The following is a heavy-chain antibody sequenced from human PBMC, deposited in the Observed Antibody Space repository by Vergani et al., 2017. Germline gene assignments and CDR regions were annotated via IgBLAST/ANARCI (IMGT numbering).Heavy chain of an antibody. Sequence: QVQLVQSGAEVKKPGASVKVSCKASGYTFTGYYMHWVRQAPGQGLEWMGWMNPNSGNTGYAQKFQGRVTMTRNTSISTAYMELSSLRSEDTAVYYCARGMTYFDYWGQGTLVTVSS. V-gene: IGHV1-8*02. CDR2: MNPNSGNT. J-gene: IGHJ4*02. CDR3: ARGMTYFDY. CDR1: GYTFTGYY.